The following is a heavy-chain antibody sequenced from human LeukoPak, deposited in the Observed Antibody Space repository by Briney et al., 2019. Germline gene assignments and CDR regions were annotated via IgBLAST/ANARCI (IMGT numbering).Heavy chain of an antibody. D-gene: IGHD3-10*01. CDR2: IYTSGST. CDR3: ARASGVRGVILFDY. Sequence: PSETLSLTCTVSGGSISSYYWSWIRQPAGKGLEWIGRIYTSGSTNYNPSLKSRVTMSVDTSKNQFSLKLSSVTAADPAVYYCARASGVRGVILFDYWGQGTLVTVSS. CDR1: GGSISSYY. J-gene: IGHJ4*02. V-gene: IGHV4-4*07.